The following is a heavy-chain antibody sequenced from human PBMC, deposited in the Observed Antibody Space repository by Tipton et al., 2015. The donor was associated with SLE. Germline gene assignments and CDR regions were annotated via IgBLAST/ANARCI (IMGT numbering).Heavy chain of an antibody. V-gene: IGHV4-34*01. D-gene: IGHD6-19*01. CDR1: GGSFSGYY. CDR3: ASASASSGWYLAYFDY. Sequence: TLSLTCAVYGGSFSGYYWSWIRQPPGKGLEWIGEINHSGSTNYNPSLKSRVTISVDTSKNQFSLKLSSVTAADTAVYYCASASASSGWYLAYFDYWGQGTLVTVSS. J-gene: IGHJ4*02. CDR2: INHSGST.